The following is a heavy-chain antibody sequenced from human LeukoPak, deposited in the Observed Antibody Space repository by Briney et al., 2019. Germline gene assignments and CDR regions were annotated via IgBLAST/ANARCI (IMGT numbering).Heavy chain of an antibody. V-gene: IGHV3-48*04. D-gene: IGHD1-26*01. CDR2: ISLSGSTI. CDR1: GFTFSSYS. J-gene: IGHJ4*02. CDR3: ARAYFSGTVDY. Sequence: GGSLRLSCAASGFTFSSYSMNWVRQAPGKGLEWVSYISLSGSTIYYAESLKGRFTISRDNAKNSLDLQMNSLRAEDTAVYYCARAYFSGTVDYWGQGTLVTVSS.